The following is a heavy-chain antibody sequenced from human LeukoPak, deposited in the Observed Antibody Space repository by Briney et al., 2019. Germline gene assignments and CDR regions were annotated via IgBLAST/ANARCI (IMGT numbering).Heavy chain of an antibody. J-gene: IGHJ4*02. D-gene: IGHD3-22*01. CDR1: GFTFSSYS. CDR2: ISSSSSYI. V-gene: IGHV3-21*01. Sequence: GGSLRLSCAASGFTFSSYSMNWVRQAPGKGLEWVSSISSSSSYIYYADSVKGRFTISRDNAKNSLYLQMNSLRSEDTAVYYCAADSSRDYFDYWGQGTLVTASS. CDR3: AADSSRDYFDY.